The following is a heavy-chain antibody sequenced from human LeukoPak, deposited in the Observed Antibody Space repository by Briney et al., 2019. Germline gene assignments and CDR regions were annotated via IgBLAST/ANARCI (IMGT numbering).Heavy chain of an antibody. CDR1: GFTFSSYA. CDR3: ARDMAAVDSLDY. V-gene: IGHV3-30*04. CDR2: ISYDGSNK. D-gene: IGHD6-13*01. Sequence: GGSLRLSCAASGFTFSSYAMHWVRQAPGKGLEWVAVISYDGSNKYYADSVKGRFTISRDNSKNTLYLQMNSLRAEDTAVYYCARDMAAVDSLDYWGQGTLVTVSS. J-gene: IGHJ4*02.